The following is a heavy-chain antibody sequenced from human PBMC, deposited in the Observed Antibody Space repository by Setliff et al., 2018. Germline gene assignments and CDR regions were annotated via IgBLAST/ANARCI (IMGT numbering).Heavy chain of an antibody. CDR3: ARHPAGQGAFDI. CDR1: DGSLSTYY. J-gene: IGHJ3*02. CDR2: IYYSGST. Sequence: PSETLSLTCTVSDGSLSTYYWSWIRQPPGKGLEWIGYIYYSGSTNYNPSLKSRVTISVDTSKKQISLKLRSVTAADTAVYYCARHPAGQGAFDIWGQGTRVTVSS. V-gene: IGHV4-59*08.